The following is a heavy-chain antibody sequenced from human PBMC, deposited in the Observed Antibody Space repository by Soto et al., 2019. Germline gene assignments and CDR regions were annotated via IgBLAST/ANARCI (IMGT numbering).Heavy chain of an antibody. Sequence: SGFTFSSYWMHWVRQAPGRGLVWVSRINSDGSSTSYADSVKGRFTISRDNAKNTLYLQMNSLRAEDTAVYYRARVPYYGSGSPFDYWGQGTLVTVSS. D-gene: IGHD3-10*01. CDR2: INSDGSST. V-gene: IGHV3-74*01. CDR3: ARVPYYGSGSPFDY. J-gene: IGHJ4*02. CDR1: GFTFSSYW.